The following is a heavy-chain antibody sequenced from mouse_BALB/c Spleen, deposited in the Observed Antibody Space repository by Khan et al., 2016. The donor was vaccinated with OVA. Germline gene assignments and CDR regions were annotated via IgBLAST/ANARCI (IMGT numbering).Heavy chain of an antibody. J-gene: IGHJ3*01. D-gene: IGHD2-2*01. V-gene: IGHV1-61*01. CDR1: GYTFTSYW. CDR2: IDPSDSET. CDR3: ARREKYGYDPSWFAY. Sequence: QQPGAELVRPGASVKLSCKASGYTFTSYWMNWVKQRPGQGLEWIGMIDPSDSETHYNQIFKDKATLTVDKSSSTAYMQLSSLTSEDSAVYYCARREKYGYDPSWFAYWGQGTLVTVSA.